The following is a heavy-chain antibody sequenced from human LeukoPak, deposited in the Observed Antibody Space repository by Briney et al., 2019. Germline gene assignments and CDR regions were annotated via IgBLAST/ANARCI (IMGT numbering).Heavy chain of an antibody. V-gene: IGHV4-4*02. CDR2: IYHSGST. Sequence: PSGTLSLTCAVSGGSISSSNWGSWVRQPPGKGLEWIGSIYHSGSTYYNPSLKSRVTISVDTSKNQFSLKLSSVTAADTAVYYCARGGYSTGPLDYWGQGTLVTVSS. CDR1: GGSISSSNW. D-gene: IGHD6-25*01. J-gene: IGHJ4*02. CDR3: ARGGYSTGPLDY.